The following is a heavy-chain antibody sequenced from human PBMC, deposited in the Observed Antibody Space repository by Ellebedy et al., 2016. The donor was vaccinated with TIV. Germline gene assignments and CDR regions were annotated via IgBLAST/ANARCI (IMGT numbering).Heavy chain of an antibody. J-gene: IGHJ4*02. CDR1: GYAFDTYW. CDR3: ARRSGRGSGNYYRIDY. CDR2: IYTGDSDT. V-gene: IGHV5-51*01. Sequence: GESLKISCKGSGYAFDTYWIAWVRQMPGKALERMGIIYTGDSDTRYNPSFQAQVTISADKSINTAFLEWSSLRASDTGMYYCARRSGRGSGNYYRIDYWGQGTLVTVSS. D-gene: IGHD3-10*01.